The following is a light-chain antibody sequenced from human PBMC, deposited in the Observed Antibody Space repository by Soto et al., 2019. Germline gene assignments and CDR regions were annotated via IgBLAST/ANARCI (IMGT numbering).Light chain of an antibody. V-gene: IGLV2-8*01. CDR1: SSDIGGYNS. CDR3: SSYTDRKHLV. J-gene: IGLJ1*01. Sequence: QSALTQSPSASGSPGQSVTISCTGTSSDIGGYNSVSWYQQHPGKAPKVMIYDVTKRPSGVPDRFSGSKSGNTASLTVSALQVDDEADYYCSSYTDRKHLVFGTGTKLTVL. CDR2: DVT.